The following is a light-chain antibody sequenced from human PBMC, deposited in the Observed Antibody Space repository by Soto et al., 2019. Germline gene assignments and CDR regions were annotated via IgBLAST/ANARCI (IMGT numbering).Light chain of an antibody. CDR3: QQYERWYT. CDR2: KTF. CDR1: QRIGSL. V-gene: IGKV1-5*03. Sequence: DIQMTQSPSTLSASVGDRVTITCRASQRIGSLLAWYQQKPAKAPRLLIYKTFSLGSAVPSRLSGSGSGTEFTLTISGLQPDDFATYYCQQYERWYTFGPGTRLEIK. J-gene: IGKJ5*01.